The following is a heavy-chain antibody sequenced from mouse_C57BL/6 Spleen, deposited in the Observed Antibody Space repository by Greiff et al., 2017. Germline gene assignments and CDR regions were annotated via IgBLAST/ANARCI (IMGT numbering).Heavy chain of an antibody. J-gene: IGHJ3*01. V-gene: IGHV1-74*01. CDR1: GYTFTSYW. Sequence: QVQLQQPGAELVKPGASVKVSCKASGYTFTSYWMHWVKQRPGQGLEWIGRIHPSDSDTNYNQKFKGKATFTVDKSSSTAYMQLSSLTSEDSAVYYCAIEVYYGSSPAWFAYWGQGTLVTVSA. CDR2: IHPSDSDT. CDR3: AIEVYYGSSPAWFAY. D-gene: IGHD1-1*01.